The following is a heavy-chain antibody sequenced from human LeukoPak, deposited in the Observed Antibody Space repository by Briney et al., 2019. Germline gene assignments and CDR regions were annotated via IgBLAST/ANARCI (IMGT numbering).Heavy chain of an antibody. Sequence: GASVKVSYKASGYTFTSYGISWVRQAPGQGLEWMGWISAYNGNTNYAQKLQGRVTMTTDTSTSTAYMELRSLRSDDTAVYYCARDAPYDSSGYPYYYYGMDVWGQGTTVTVSS. CDR3: ARDAPYDSSGYPYYYYGMDV. CDR1: GYTFTSYG. D-gene: IGHD3-22*01. CDR2: ISAYNGNT. V-gene: IGHV1-18*01. J-gene: IGHJ6*02.